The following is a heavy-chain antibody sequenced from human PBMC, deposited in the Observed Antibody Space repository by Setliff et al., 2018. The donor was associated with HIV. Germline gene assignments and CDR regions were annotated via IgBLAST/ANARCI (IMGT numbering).Heavy chain of an antibody. J-gene: IGHJ4*02. CDR1: GGSISSGRYF. Sequence: SETLSLTCNVSGGSISSGRYFWSWIRQPRGGGLEWIGYVYSTGNTYYNPSLNSRVSISLDTSENQFSLNLTSMTVADTAVYYCASGGIKELTDNWGQGSLVTVSS. V-gene: IGHV4-31*03. CDR2: VYSTGNT. D-gene: IGHD3-16*01. CDR3: ASGGIKELTDN.